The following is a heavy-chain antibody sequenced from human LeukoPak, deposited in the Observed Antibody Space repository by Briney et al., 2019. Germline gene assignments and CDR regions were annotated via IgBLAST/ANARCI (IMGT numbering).Heavy chain of an antibody. J-gene: IGHJ4*02. CDR3: ARTTGNFDY. Sequence: SETLSLTCAVYGGSFSGYYWSWIRQPPGKGLEWIGEINHSGSTNYNPSLKSRVTISVDTSKNQFSLKLSSVTAADTAVYYCARTTGNFDYWGQGTLVTVSS. V-gene: IGHV4-34*01. CDR2: INHSGST. D-gene: IGHD1-1*01. CDR1: GGSFSGYY.